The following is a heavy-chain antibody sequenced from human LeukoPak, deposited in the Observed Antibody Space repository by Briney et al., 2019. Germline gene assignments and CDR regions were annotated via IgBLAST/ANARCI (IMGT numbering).Heavy chain of an antibody. V-gene: IGHV1-3*03. J-gene: IGHJ3*02. Sequence: ASVKVSCKASGYTFTSYAMHWVHQAPGQRLEWMGWINAGNGNTKYSQEFQGRVTITRGTSASTAYMELSSLRSEDMAVYYCARPGPHTYDFWSGAINHGAFDIWGQGTMVTVSS. CDR2: INAGNGNT. CDR1: GYTFTSYA. CDR3: ARPGPHTYDFWSGAINHGAFDI. D-gene: IGHD3-3*01.